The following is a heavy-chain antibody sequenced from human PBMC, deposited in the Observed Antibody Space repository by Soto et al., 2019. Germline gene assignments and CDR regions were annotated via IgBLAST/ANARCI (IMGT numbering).Heavy chain of an antibody. Sequence: ASVKVSCKASGYTFTGYYMHWVRQAPGQGLEWMGIINPRGGSTSYAQKFQGRVTMTRDTSTSTVYMELSSLRSEDTAVYYCASEVAGTDSYYYYGMDVWGQGTTVTVSS. CDR1: GYTFTGYY. D-gene: IGHD6-19*01. J-gene: IGHJ6*02. V-gene: IGHV1-46*01. CDR2: INPRGGST. CDR3: ASEVAGTDSYYYYGMDV.